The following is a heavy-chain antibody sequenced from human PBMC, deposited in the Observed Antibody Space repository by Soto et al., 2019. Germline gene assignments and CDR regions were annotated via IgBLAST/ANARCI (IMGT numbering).Heavy chain of an antibody. CDR1: GGSFSGYY. CDR3: ARHIHNQGFEYYFDS. CDR2: INHSGST. V-gene: IGHV4-34*01. J-gene: IGHJ4*02. D-gene: IGHD1-1*01. Sequence: SETLSLTCAVYGGSFSGYYWSWIRQPPGKGLEWIGEINHSGSTNYNPSLKSRVTISVDTSKNQISLKLSSVTAADTAVYYCARHIHNQGFEYYFDSWGQGTLVTV.